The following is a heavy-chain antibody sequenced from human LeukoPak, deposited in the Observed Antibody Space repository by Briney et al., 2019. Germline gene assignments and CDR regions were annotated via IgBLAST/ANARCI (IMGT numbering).Heavy chain of an antibody. V-gene: IGHV3-30-3*01. CDR2: ISYDGSNK. Sequence: GGSLRLSCAASGFTFSSYAMHWVRQAPGKGLEWVAVISYDGSNKYYADSVKGRFTISRDNSKNTLYLQMNSLRAEDTAVYYCASPGGGYYFDYWGQGTLVTVSS. CDR1: GFTFSSYA. CDR3: ASPGGGYYFDY. J-gene: IGHJ4*02. D-gene: IGHD3-10*01.